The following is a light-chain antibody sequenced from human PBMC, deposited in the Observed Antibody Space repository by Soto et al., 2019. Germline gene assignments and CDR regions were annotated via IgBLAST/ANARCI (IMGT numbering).Light chain of an antibody. CDR1: QSAGSY. J-gene: IGKJ4*01. Sequence: EIVLTQSPATLSLSPGEGATLSCRSSQSAGSYLAWYQQKPGQAPRLLIYDTSNRATSIPARFSGSGSGTDFTLTISSLEPEDVAVYYCQQRSVSLTFGGGTKVEIK. CDR3: QQRSVSLT. CDR2: DTS. V-gene: IGKV3-11*01.